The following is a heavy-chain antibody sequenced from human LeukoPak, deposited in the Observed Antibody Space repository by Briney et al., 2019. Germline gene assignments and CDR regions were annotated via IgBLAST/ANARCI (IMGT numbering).Heavy chain of an antibody. V-gene: IGHV1-18*01. D-gene: IGHD3-22*01. CDR3: ASQMYYYDSSGYYL. Sequence: ASVKVSCKASGYTFTSYGISWVRQAPGQGLEWMGWISAYNGNTNYAQKLQGRVTMTTDTSTSTAYMELRSLRSDDTTVYYCASQMYYYDSSGYYLWGQGTLVTVSS. CDR1: GYTFTSYG. J-gene: IGHJ4*02. CDR2: ISAYNGNT.